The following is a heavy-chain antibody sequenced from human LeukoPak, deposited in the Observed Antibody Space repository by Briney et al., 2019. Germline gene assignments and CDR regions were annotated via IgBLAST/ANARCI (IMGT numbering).Heavy chain of an antibody. CDR3: AINGGGDSGYGNFDY. J-gene: IGHJ4*02. CDR1: GFIFSSYE. V-gene: IGHV3-48*03. CDR2: ISSSGNVI. D-gene: IGHD5-12*01. Sequence: QPGGSLRLSCAASGFIFSSYEMNWVRQAPGKGLEFISYISSSGNVIYYADSVKGRFTISRDNAKNSVYLQMNSLRAGDTAFYYCAINGGGDSGYGNFDYWGQGTLVTVSS.